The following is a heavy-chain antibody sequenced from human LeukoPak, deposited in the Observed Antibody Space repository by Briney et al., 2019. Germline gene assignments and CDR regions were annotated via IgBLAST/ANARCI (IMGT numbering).Heavy chain of an antibody. CDR3: VRYGREDCSSSVCYRWFDP. Sequence: GGSLRLSCAASGFIFSNYWMSWVRQAPGKGLESVANIKQDGSEKYYVDSVKGRFTISRDNAKNSLYLEMSSLKAEDTAVYYCVRYGREDCSSSVCYRWFDPWGQGTLVTVSS. CDR2: IKQDGSEK. V-gene: IGHV3-7*01. D-gene: IGHD2-2*01. CDR1: GFIFSNYW. J-gene: IGHJ5*02.